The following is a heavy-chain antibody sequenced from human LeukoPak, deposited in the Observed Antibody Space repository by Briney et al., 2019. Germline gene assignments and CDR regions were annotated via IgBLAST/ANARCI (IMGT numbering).Heavy chain of an antibody. V-gene: IGHV3-23*01. Sequence: GGSLRLSCAASEFTFSSYAMSWVRQAPGKGLGWVSAISGSGGSTYYADSVKGRFTISRDNSKNTLCLQMNSLRAEDTAVYYCAKDRMGASWIQLWSDYWGQGTLVTVSS. CDR2: ISGSGGST. CDR1: EFTFSSYA. J-gene: IGHJ4*02. D-gene: IGHD5-18*01. CDR3: AKDRMGASWIQLWSDY.